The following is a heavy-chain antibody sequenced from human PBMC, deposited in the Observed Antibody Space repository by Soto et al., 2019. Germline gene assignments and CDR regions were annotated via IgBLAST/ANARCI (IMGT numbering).Heavy chain of an antibody. CDR2: ISWNSGSI. CDR1: GFTFDDYA. CDR3: AKAVAGGKGRGAFDI. D-gene: IGHD1-26*01. V-gene: IGHV3-9*01. J-gene: IGHJ3*02. Sequence: GGSLRLSCAASGFTFDDYAMHWVRQAPGKGLEWVSGISWNSGSIGYADSVKGRFTISRDNAKNSLYLQMNSLRAEDTALYYCAKAVAGGKGRGAFDIWGQGTMVTVSS.